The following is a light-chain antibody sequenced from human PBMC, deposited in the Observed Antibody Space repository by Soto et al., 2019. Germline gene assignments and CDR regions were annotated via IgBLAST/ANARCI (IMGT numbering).Light chain of an antibody. V-gene: IGKV3-15*01. CDR1: QSVSSM. CDR3: QQYSKRPLT. CDR2: DAS. Sequence: EIVMTQSPGTLSVSPGERVTLSCRASQSVSSMLVWYQRKPGQTPRLLIYDASTRVTGVPGRFSGSGSGTEFTLTISSLQSEDFAVYYCQQYSKRPLTFGGGTQLDI. J-gene: IGKJ4*01.